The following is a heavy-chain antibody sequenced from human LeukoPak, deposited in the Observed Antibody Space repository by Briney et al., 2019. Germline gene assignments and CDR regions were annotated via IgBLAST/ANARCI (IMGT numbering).Heavy chain of an antibody. Sequence: PGGSLRLSCAASGFTVSKNYMNWVRQAPGKGLEWVSVIYSGGSTKYADSVKGRFTISRDNSKNTLYLQMNSLRAEDTAVYYCAKDRVAYDFWSGYYHYGMDVWGQGTTVTVSS. CDR2: IYSGGST. CDR3: AKDRVAYDFWSGYYHYGMDV. V-gene: IGHV3-53*01. J-gene: IGHJ6*02. CDR1: GFTVSKNY. D-gene: IGHD3-3*01.